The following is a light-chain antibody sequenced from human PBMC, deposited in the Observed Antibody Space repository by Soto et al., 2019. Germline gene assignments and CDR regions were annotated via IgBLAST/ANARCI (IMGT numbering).Light chain of an antibody. J-gene: IGKJ4*01. CDR1: QSVNSY. V-gene: IGKV3-11*01. Sequence: EVVLTQSPATLSVSPGERATLSCRASQSVNSYLAWYQQKPGQAPRLLIYDTSNRATGIPARFSGSGSGTDFPLTISSLQPEDFAVYYCQQRFAWPLTFGGGTKVEIK. CDR3: QQRFAWPLT. CDR2: DTS.